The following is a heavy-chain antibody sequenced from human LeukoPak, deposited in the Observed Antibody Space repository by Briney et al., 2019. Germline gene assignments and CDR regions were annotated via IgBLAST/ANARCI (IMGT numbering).Heavy chain of an antibody. D-gene: IGHD3-22*01. J-gene: IGHJ4*02. V-gene: IGHV4-34*01. CDR3: ARAPRRSITMIVMPRGYYFDY. Sequence: PSETLSLNCAVYGGSFSGYYWSWIRQPPGKGLEWIGEINHSGSTNYNPSLKSRVTISVDTSKNQFSLKLSSVTAADTAVYYCARAPRRSITMIVMPRGYYFDYWGQGTLVTVSS. CDR1: GGSFSGYY. CDR2: INHSGST.